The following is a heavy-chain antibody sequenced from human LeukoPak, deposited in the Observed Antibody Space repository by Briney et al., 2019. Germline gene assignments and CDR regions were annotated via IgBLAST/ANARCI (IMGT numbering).Heavy chain of an antibody. CDR1: GGSFIDYY. D-gene: IGHD2-2*02. CDR3: ARDIVVVPAAIWWFDP. Sequence: SETLSLTCAVYGGSFIDYYWSWIRQPPGKGLEWIGEINHSGSTNYNPSLKSRVTISVDMSKNQFSLKLSSVTAADTAVYYCARDIVVVPAAIWWFDPWGQGTLVTVSS. CDR2: INHSGST. J-gene: IGHJ5*02. V-gene: IGHV4-34*01.